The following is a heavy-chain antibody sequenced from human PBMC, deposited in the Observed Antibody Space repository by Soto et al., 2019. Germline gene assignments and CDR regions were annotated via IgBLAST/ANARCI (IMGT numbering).Heavy chain of an antibody. V-gene: IGHV4-34*01. J-gene: IGHJ6*03. CDR2: INHSGST. Sequence: SETLSLTCAVYGGSFSGYYWSWIRQPPGKGLEWIGEINHSGSTNYNPSLKSRVLISVDTSKNQFSLKLRSVTAADTAVYYCARQDGYYYYIDVWGKGTTVTVSS. CDR1: GGSFSGYY. CDR3: ARQDGYYYYIDV. D-gene: IGHD2-15*01.